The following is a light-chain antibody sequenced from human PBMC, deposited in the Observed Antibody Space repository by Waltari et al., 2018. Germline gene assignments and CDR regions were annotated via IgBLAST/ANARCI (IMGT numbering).Light chain of an antibody. V-gene: IGKV3-20*01. CDR1: QSVTSSF. Sequence: IVLTQSPGTLSLSQWERAPLSCRASQSVTSSFLAWYQQKPGQAPRLLISNTSNRAAGIPDRFSGSGSGTDFTLTISRLEPEDFAVYYCQHYGNSPELTFGGGTKVEI. CDR3: QHYGNSPELT. CDR2: NTS. J-gene: IGKJ4*01.